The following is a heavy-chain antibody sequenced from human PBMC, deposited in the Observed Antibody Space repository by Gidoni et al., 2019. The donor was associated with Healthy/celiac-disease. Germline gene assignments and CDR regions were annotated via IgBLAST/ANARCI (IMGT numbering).Heavy chain of an antibody. CDR1: GGSFSGYY. D-gene: IGHD3-3*01. Sequence: QVQLQQWGAGLLKPSETLSLTCAVYGGSFSGYYCSWIRQPPGKGLEWIGEINHSGSTNYNPSLKSRVTISVDTSKNQFSLKLSSVTAADTAVYYCARGPTLYYDFWSGSARGPFDYWGQGTLVTVSS. V-gene: IGHV4-34*01. J-gene: IGHJ4*02. CDR3: ARGPTLYYDFWSGSARGPFDY. CDR2: INHSGST.